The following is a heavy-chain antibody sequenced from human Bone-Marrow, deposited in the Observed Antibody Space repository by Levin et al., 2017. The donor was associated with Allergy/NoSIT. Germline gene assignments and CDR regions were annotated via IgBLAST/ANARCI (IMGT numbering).Heavy chain of an antibody. D-gene: IGHD3-22*01. CDR2: ISYDGSNK. CDR1: GFTFSSYA. CDR3: ARDGYYYDSSGYYLGYFDY. V-gene: IGHV3-30-3*01. Sequence: GESLKISCAASGFTFSSYAMHWVRQAPGKGLEWVAVISYDGSNKYYADSVKGRFTISRDNSKNTLYLQMNSLRAEDTAVYYCARDGYYYDSSGYYLGYFDYWGQGTLVTVSS. J-gene: IGHJ4*02.